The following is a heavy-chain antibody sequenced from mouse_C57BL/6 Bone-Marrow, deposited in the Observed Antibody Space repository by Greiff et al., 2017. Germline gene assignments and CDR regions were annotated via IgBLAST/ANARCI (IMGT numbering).Heavy chain of an antibody. CDR3: ASYYGSSYGAMDY. J-gene: IGHJ3*01. D-gene: IGHD1-1*01. V-gene: IGHV1-64*01. CDR2: IHPNSGST. Sequence: QVHVKQPGAELVKPGASVKLSCKASGYTFTSYWMHWVKQRPGQGLEWIGMIHPNSGSTNYNEKFKSKATLTVDKSSSTAYMQLSSLTSEDSAVYYCASYYGSSYGAMDYWGQGTLVTVSA. CDR1: GYTFTSYW.